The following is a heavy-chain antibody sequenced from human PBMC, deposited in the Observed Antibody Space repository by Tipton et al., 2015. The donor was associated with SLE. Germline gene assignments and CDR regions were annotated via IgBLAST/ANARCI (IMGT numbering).Heavy chain of an antibody. CDR1: GFSFSTYG. V-gene: IGHV3-23*01. CDR2: IRNGGGKSDGKT. Sequence: GSLRLSCSPSGFSFSTYGMAWVRQPPGKGLEWVSTIRNGGGKSDGKTYYAESVRGRFTISRDTSKNTIYLQMDSLRAEDTALYYCAKGKRTIYDHDAFDMWGQGTVVTVSS. J-gene: IGHJ3*02. CDR3: AKGKRTIYDHDAFDM. D-gene: IGHD3-3*01.